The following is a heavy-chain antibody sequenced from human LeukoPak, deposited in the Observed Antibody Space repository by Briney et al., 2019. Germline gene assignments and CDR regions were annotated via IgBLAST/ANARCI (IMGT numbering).Heavy chain of an antibody. CDR1: GGTFSNYA. Sequence: SVTVSCKASGGTFSNYAFSWVRQAPGQGLEWMGRILPIFGTTNYAQNFQGRVTITADKYTSTVYMELSSLRSEDTAVYYCARDGRGGRENWFDPWGQGTLVTVSS. J-gene: IGHJ5*02. D-gene: IGHD2-15*01. V-gene: IGHV1-69*06. CDR2: ILPIFGTT. CDR3: ARDGRGGRENWFDP.